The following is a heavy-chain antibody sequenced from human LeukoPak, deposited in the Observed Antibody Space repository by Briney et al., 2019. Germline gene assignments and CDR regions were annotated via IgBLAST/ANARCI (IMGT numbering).Heavy chain of an antibody. CDR1: GGSISSGGYY. V-gene: IGHV4-39*07. Sequence: SETLSLTCTVSGGSISSGGYYWSWIRQPPGKGLEWIGEINHSGSTNYNPSLKSRVTISVDTSKNQFSLKLSSVTAADTAVYYCARARGYSYGYSYFQHWGQGTLVTVSS. D-gene: IGHD5-18*01. J-gene: IGHJ1*01. CDR2: INHSGST. CDR3: ARARGYSYGYSYFQH.